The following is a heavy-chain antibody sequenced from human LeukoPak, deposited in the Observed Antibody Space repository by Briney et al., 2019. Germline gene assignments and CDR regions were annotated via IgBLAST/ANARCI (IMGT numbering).Heavy chain of an antibody. Sequence: GGSLRLSCAASGFTFSSYWMSWVRQAPGKGLEWVANIKQDGSEKYYVDSVKGRFTISRDNAKNSLYLQMNSLRAEDTAVYYCARETRSGYYSNFGCWGQGTLVTVSS. J-gene: IGHJ4*02. CDR2: IKQDGSEK. CDR3: ARETRSGYYSNFGC. CDR1: GFTFSSYW. V-gene: IGHV3-7*01. D-gene: IGHD3-3*01.